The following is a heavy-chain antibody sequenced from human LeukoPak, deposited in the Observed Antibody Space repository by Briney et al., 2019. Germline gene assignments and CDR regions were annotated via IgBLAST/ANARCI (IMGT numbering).Heavy chain of an antibody. CDR1: GGSFSGYY. CDR2: INHSGST. V-gene: IGHV4-34*01. J-gene: IGHJ6*02. Sequence: PSETLSLTCAVSGGSFSGYYWSWIRQPPGKGLEWIGEINHSGSTNYNPSLKGRVTISVDTSKSQFSLNLWSVTAEDTAVYYCVRGRRQYYCYYYGMDVWGQGTTVTVSS. CDR3: VRGRRQYYCYYYGMDV.